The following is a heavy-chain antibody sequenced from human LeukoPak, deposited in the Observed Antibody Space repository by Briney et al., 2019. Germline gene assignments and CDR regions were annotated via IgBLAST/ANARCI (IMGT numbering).Heavy chain of an antibody. V-gene: IGHV4-4*07. D-gene: IGHD3-10*01. J-gene: IGHJ4*02. CDR1: GGSISNYY. CDR3: AREHMIRGVINR. Sequence: ETLSLTCTVSGGSISNYYWSWIRQPAGKRLEWLGRIYSSGSTNYNPSLESRVTVSVDTSKNQFSLKLGSVTAADTAVYYCAREHMIRGVINRWGQGALVTVSS. CDR2: IYSSGST.